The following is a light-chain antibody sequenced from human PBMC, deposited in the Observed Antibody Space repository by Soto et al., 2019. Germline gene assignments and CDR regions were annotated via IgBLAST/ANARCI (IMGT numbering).Light chain of an antibody. CDR3: AAWDDRLSGPV. Sequence: QSVLTQPPSASGTHGQRVTISCSGSSSNIGTNYVYWYQNLPGTAPKLLIYTNDQRPSGVPDRFSGSKSGTSASLAISGLRSDDEADYYCAAWDDRLSGPVFGGGTKVTVL. CDR2: TND. J-gene: IGLJ3*02. CDR1: SSNIGTNY. V-gene: IGLV1-47*02.